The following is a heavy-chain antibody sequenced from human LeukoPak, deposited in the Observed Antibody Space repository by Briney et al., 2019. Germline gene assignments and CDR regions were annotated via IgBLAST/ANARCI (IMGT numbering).Heavy chain of an antibody. D-gene: IGHD5-18*01. CDR3: AIGYSYGPFDY. J-gene: IGHJ4*02. V-gene: IGHV4-59*12. CDR1: GGSISNYY. Sequence: SETLSLTCTVSGGSISNYYWSWIRQPPGKGLEWIGYTYYSGSTNYNPSLKSRVTMSVDTSKNQFSLKLSSVTAADTAVYYCAIGYSYGPFDYWGQGTLVTVSS. CDR2: TYYSGST.